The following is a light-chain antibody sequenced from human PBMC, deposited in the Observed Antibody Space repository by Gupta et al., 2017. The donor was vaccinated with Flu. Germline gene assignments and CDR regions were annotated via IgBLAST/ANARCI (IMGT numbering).Light chain of an antibody. CDR3: RQRKQLPLT. CDR1: QSLLYSNGKTY. V-gene: IGKV2D-29*01. CDR2: EGS. J-gene: IGKJ4*01. Sequence: DIVMTQIPLSLSVTPGQPASISCNSSQSLLYSNGKTYLFWYLQKPGQPPQLLIYEGSNRCSGVPDRFSGSGSGTDFTLKISRVEAEDAGVYYCRQRKQLPLTFGGGTKVDIK.